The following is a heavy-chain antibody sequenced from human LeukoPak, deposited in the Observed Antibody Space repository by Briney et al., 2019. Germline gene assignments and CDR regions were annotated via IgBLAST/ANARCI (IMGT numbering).Heavy chain of an antibody. CDR1: GFTLSNYV. D-gene: IGHD6-19*01. Sequence: GRSLRLSCAASGFTLSNYVVYWVRQAPGKGLEWVAVIWHDVSQEYYADSVKGRFTISRDNSKNTVYLQMNSLRADDTALYYCTRRVAVTISYGMDVWGQGTTVTVSS. CDR3: TRRVAVTISYGMDV. V-gene: IGHV3-33*01. CDR2: IWHDVSQE. J-gene: IGHJ6*02.